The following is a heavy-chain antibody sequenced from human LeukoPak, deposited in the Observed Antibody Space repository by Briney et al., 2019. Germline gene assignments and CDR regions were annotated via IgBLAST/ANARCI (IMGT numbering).Heavy chain of an antibody. CDR2: ISHSGST. Sequence: PSETLSLTCAVYGGSFSGYYWSWIRQPPGKGLEWIGVISHSGSTNYNPSLKSRVTISVDTSKNQFSLKLSSVTAADTAVYYCARSPNLLFDYWGQGTLVTVSS. CDR1: GGSFSGYY. J-gene: IGHJ4*02. V-gene: IGHV4-34*01. CDR3: ARSPNLLFDY.